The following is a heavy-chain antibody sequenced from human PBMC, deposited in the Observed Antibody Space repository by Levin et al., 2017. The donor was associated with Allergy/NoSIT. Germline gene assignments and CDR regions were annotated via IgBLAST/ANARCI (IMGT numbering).Heavy chain of an antibody. Sequence: LRLSCTVSGASIARGNFYWSWIRQSPGKGLEWIGYIYYSGSTSYNPSLKSRATISLNTSKNQFSLKVNSVTAADTAVYYCVSEAYHYDSSTYYFPTTEYYDFGMDVWGQGTTVTVSS. D-gene: IGHD3-22*01. J-gene: IGHJ6*02. CDR3: VSEAYHYDSSTYYFPTTEYYDFGMDV. CDR2: IYYSGST. CDR1: GASIARGNFY. V-gene: IGHV4-30-4*01.